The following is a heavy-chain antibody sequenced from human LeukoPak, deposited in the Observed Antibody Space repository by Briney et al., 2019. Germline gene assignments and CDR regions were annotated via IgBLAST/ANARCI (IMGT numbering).Heavy chain of an antibody. D-gene: IGHD3-9*01. CDR2: INGDGSSA. V-gene: IGHV3-74*01. CDR3: TRDLMDYDVSTGLHHYYMDV. CDR1: GFTFSSYW. Sequence: PGGSLRLSCAASGFTFSSYWMHWARQAPGKGPVWVSRINGDGSSATYADSVKGRFTITRDNAKNTLYLQMNGLRVEDTAVYYCTRDLMDYDVSTGLHHYYMDVWGQGTTVTVSS. J-gene: IGHJ6*02.